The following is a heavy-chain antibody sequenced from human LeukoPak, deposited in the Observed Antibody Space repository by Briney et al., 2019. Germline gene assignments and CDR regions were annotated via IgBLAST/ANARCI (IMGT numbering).Heavy chain of an antibody. V-gene: IGHV3-23*01. CDR1: GFTFSSYA. D-gene: IGHD5-12*01. CDR3: AKGARDGYDLGYYYYGMDV. J-gene: IGHJ6*02. Sequence: GGSLRLSCAASGFTFSSYAMSWVRQAPGKGLEWVSAISGSGGSTYYADSVKGRFTISRDNSKNTLYLQMNSLRAEDTAVYYCAKGARDGYDLGYYYYGMDVWGQGTTVTVSS. CDR2: ISGSGGST.